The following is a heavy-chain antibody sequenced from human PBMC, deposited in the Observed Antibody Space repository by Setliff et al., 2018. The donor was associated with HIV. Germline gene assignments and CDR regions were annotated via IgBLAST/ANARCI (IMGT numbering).Heavy chain of an antibody. CDR1: IGSISSHY. D-gene: IGHD3-9*01. J-gene: IGHJ4*02. CDR3: ARGSDWHPD. CDR2: IYYSGIT. Sequence: PSETLSLPCTVSIGSISSHYWSWIRQPPGKGLEWIGHIYYSGITNYNPSLKSRVTISVDRSKNQFSLKLSSVTAADTAIYYCARGSDWHPDWGQGTLDTVSS. V-gene: IGHV4-59*11.